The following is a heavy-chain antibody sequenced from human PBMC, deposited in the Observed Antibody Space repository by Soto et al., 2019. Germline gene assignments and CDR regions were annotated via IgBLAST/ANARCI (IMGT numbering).Heavy chain of an antibody. CDR1: GFTFSSYS. V-gene: IGHV3-21*01. D-gene: IGHD2-2*01. CDR3: ARDYIVVVPAARPWFDP. CDR2: ISSSSSYI. J-gene: IGHJ5*02. Sequence: PGGSLRLSCAASGFTFSSYSMNWVRQAPGKGLEWVSSISSSSSYIYYADSVKGRFTISRDNAKNSLYLQMNSLRAEDTAVYYCARDYIVVVPAARPWFDPWGQGTLVTVSS.